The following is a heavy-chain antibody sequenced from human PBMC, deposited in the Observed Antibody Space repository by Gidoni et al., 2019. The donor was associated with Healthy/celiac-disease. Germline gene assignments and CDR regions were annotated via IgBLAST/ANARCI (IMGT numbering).Heavy chain of an antibody. CDR1: GGPFSSYA. D-gene: IGHD5-18*01. V-gene: IGHV1-69*04. CDR2: IIPILGIA. CDR3: ALWLRPTYEFGYYYYGMDV. J-gene: IGHJ6*02. Sequence: QVQLVQSGAEVKKPGSSVKVSCKASGGPFSSYAISWVRQAPGQGLEWMGRIIPILGIANYAQKCQGRVTITADKSTSTAYMELSSLRSEDTAVYYCALWLRPTYEFGYYYYGMDVWGQGTTVTVSS.